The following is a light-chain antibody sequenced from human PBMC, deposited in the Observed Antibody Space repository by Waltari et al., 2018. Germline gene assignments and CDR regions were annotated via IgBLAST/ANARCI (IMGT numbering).Light chain of an antibody. Sequence: SYELPQPPSVSVSPAQTARITCSGNILVNKYASWYQKKPGQSPLLVIYQDPNRPSGILERFSGSKAGNAATLTISGTQAMDEADYYCQALGTGAWVFGGGTKLTVL. CDR2: QDP. J-gene: IGLJ3*02. CDR1: ILVNKY. V-gene: IGLV3-1*01. CDR3: QALGTGAWV.